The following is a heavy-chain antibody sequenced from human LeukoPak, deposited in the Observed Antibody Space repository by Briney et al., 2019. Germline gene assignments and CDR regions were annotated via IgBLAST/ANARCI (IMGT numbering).Heavy chain of an antibody. CDR3: AKAESSGWYNTYYYYYMDV. CDR2: ISGSGDNT. CDR1: GFTFSTYS. Sequence: GGSLRLSCAASGFTFSTYSMNWVRQAPGKGLEWVSGISGSGDNTYYADSVRGRFTISRDTSRHTVYLQMNSLRAEDTAIYYCAKAESSGWYNTYYYYYMDVWGKGTTVTVSS. D-gene: IGHD6-19*01. J-gene: IGHJ6*03. V-gene: IGHV3-23*01.